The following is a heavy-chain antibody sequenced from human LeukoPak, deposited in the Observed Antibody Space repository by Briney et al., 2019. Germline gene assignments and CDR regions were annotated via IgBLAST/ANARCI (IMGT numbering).Heavy chain of an antibody. Sequence: GESLKISCKGSGYSFTSYWIGWVRQMPGKGLEWMGIIYPGDSDTRYSPSFQGQVTISADKSISTAYLQWSSLKASDTAMYYCARRLYYYDSSGYRGYYFDYWGQGPLVTVSS. J-gene: IGHJ4*02. CDR1: GYSFTSYW. CDR2: IYPGDSDT. V-gene: IGHV5-51*01. D-gene: IGHD3-22*01. CDR3: ARRLYYYDSSGYRGYYFDY.